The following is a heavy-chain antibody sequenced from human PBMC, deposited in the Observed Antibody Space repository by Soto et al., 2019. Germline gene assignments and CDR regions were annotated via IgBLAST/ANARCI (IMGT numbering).Heavy chain of an antibody. D-gene: IGHD5-18*01. Sequence: GGSLRLSCEASGFPFDNYAMSWVRQAPGKGLEWVSAISGGGTKGFYAESVKGRFTISRDNSKNTLFLEMNSLRADDATLYYCAKDLSRDSFSQKPSCSGYCYALDSWGQGTQVTVSS. J-gene: IGHJ4*02. CDR3: AKDLSRDSFSQKPSCSGYCYALDS. CDR2: ISGGGTKG. V-gene: IGHV3-23*01. CDR1: GFPFDNYA.